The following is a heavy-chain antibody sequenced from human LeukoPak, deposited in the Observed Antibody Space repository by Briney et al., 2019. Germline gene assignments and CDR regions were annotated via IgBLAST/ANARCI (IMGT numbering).Heavy chain of an antibody. D-gene: IGHD3-22*01. V-gene: IGHV3-23*01. J-gene: IGHJ4*02. Sequence: PGGSLRLSCAASGSTFSSYAMSWVRQAPGKGLEWVSAISGSGGSTYYADSVKGRFTISRDNSKNTLYLQMNSLRAEDTAVYYCAKDLDGYYDSSGYSYYFDSWGQGTLVTVSS. CDR1: GSTFSSYA. CDR3: AKDLDGYYDSSGYSYYFDS. CDR2: ISGSGGST.